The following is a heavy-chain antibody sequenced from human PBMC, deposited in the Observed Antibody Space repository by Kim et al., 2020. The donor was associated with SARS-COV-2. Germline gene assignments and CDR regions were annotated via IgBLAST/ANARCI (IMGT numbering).Heavy chain of an antibody. V-gene: IGHV4-31*03. Sequence: SETLSLTCTVSGGSISSGGYYWSWIRQHPGKGLEWIGYIYYSGSTYYNPSLKSRVTISVDTSKNQFSLKLSSVTAADTAVYYCARERYLYGMDVWGQGTTVTVSS. CDR3: ARERYLYGMDV. J-gene: IGHJ6*02. D-gene: IGHD1-1*01. CDR2: IYYSGST. CDR1: GGSISSGGYY.